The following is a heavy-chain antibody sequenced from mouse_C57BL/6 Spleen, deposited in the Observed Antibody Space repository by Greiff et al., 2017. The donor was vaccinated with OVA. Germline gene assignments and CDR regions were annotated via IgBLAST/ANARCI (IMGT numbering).Heavy chain of an antibody. D-gene: IGHD1-1*01. J-gene: IGHJ2*01. V-gene: IGHV1-64*01. CDR1: GYTFTSYW. Sequence: QVQLQQPGAELVKPGASVKLSCKASGYTFTSYWMHWVKQRPGQGLEWIGKIHPNSGSTNYNEKFKRKATLSVDKSSSTAYMQLSSLTSEDSAVYYCARKDTTVVATDCDYWGQGTTLTVSS. CDR2: IHPNSGST. CDR3: ARKDTTVVATDCDY.